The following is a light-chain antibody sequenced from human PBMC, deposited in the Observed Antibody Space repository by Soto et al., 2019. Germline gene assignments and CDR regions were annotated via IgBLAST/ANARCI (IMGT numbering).Light chain of an antibody. CDR1: QSVSSSY. Sequence: EIVLTHSPGTLSFSPVESATLSCSASQSVSSSYLAWYQQKPGQAPRLLIYGASSRATGIPDRFSGSGSGRDFTLTISRLEPEDFAVYYCKQYGSSTNFGGGTKVDIK. CDR2: GAS. V-gene: IGKV3-20*01. J-gene: IGKJ4*01. CDR3: KQYGSSTN.